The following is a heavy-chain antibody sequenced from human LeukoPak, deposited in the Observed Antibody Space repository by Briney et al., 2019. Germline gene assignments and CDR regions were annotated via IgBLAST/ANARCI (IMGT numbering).Heavy chain of an antibody. Sequence: ASVKVSCKASGYTFTGYYMHWVRQAPGQGLEWVGWINPNSGGANYAQKFQGRVTMTRDTSISAAYMELSRLRSDDTAVYYCARRRMGVSDYWGQGTLVTVSS. CDR2: INPNSGGA. V-gene: IGHV1-2*02. CDR1: GYTFTGYY. D-gene: IGHD3-10*01. J-gene: IGHJ4*02. CDR3: ARRRMGVSDY.